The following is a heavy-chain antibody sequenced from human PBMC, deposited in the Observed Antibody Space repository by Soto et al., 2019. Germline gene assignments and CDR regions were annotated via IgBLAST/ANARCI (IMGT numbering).Heavy chain of an antibody. CDR3: AKRHSSSWIIDY. V-gene: IGHV3-30*18. Sequence: PGGSLRLSCAASGFTFSSYGMHWVRQAPGKGLEWVAVISYDGSNKYYADSVKGRFTISRDNSKNTLYLQMNSLRAEDTAVYYCAKRHSSSWIIDYWGQGTLVTVSS. J-gene: IGHJ4*02. CDR2: ISYDGSNK. CDR1: GFTFSSYG. D-gene: IGHD6-13*01.